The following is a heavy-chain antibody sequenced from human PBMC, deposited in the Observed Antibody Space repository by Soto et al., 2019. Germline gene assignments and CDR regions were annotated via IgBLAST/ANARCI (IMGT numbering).Heavy chain of an antibody. Sequence: SVKVSCKASGGTFSSYAISWVRQAPGQGLEWMGGIIPIFGTANYAQKFQGRVTIPADKSTSTAYMELSSLRSEDTAVYYCARDSTRGYSYDDFDYWGQGTLVTVSS. CDR3: ARDSTRGYSYDDFDY. CDR2: IIPIFGTA. CDR1: GGTFSSYA. J-gene: IGHJ4*02. D-gene: IGHD5-18*01. V-gene: IGHV1-69*06.